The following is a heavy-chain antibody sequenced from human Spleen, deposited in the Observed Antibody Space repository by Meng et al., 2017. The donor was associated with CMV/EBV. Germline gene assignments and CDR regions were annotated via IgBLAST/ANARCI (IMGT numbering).Heavy chain of an antibody. J-gene: IGHJ5*02. V-gene: IGHV1-46*01. CDR2: INPYAGVT. Sequence: ASVKVSCKASGYILTSSYMHWVRQAPGQGLEWMGIINPYAGVTTYAQKFQGRITMTRDTSTSTVYMELSSLTSEDTAVYYCARVAGNEGFDPWGQGTLVTVSS. CDR1: GYILTSSY. D-gene: IGHD4-23*01. CDR3: ARVAGNEGFDP.